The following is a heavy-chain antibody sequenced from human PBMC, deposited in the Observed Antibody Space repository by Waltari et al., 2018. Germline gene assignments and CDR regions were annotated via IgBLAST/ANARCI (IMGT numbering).Heavy chain of an antibody. CDR2: IIPIFGTA. D-gene: IGHD6-13*01. CDR3: ARSGDSSLAYYYYGMDV. CDR1: GGTFSSYA. V-gene: IGHV1-69*01. J-gene: IGHJ6*02. Sequence: QVQLVQSGAEVKKPGSSVKVSCKASGGTFSSYAISWVRQAPAQGLEWMGGIIPIFGTANYAQKFQGRVTITADESTSTAYMELSSLRSEDTAVYYCARSGDSSLAYYYYGMDVWGQGTTVTVSS.